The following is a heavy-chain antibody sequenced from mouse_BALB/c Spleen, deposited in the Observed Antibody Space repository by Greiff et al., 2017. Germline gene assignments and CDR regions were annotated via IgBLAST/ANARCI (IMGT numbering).Heavy chain of an antibody. Sequence: EVKLMESGPELVKPGASVKISCKASGYSFTGYFMNWVMQSHGKSLEWIGRINPYNGDTFYNQKFKGKATLTVDKSSSTAHMELRSLASEDSAVYYCARSPPFDYWGQGTTLTVSS. CDR3: ARSPPFDY. J-gene: IGHJ2*01. V-gene: IGHV1-20*02. CDR2: INPYNGDT. CDR1: GYSFTGYF.